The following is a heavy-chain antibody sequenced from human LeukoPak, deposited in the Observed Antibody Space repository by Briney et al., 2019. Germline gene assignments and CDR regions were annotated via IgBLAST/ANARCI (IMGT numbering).Heavy chain of an antibody. V-gene: IGHV4-61*02. CDR2: IYTSGST. Sequence: PSETLSLTCTVSGGSITSGSYYWSWIRQPAGKGLEWIGRIYTSGSTNYNPSLKSRVTISVDTSKNQFSLKLSSVTAADTAVYYCATDGYYYDSSGYYYGNWFDPWGQGTLVTVSS. CDR1: GGSITSGSYY. J-gene: IGHJ5*02. CDR3: ATDGYYYDSSGYYYGNWFDP. D-gene: IGHD3-22*01.